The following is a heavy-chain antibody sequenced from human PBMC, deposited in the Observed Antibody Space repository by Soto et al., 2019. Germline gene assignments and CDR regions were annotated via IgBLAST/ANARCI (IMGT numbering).Heavy chain of an antibody. V-gene: IGHV3-15*01. D-gene: IGHD2-15*01. J-gene: IGHJ4*02. CDR3: TKVLGYCSGGNCFTFDY. CDR2: IKSKADGGTT. CDR1: GFPFSKAW. Sequence: EVQLVESGGGLVKPGGSLRLSCAASGFPFSKAWMSWVRQVPGKGLEWVGRIKSKADGGTTDYAAPVKGRFTISSDDSSSTLYLQMNSLKTEDTAVYYCTKVLGYCSGGNCFTFDYWGQGAVVTVSS.